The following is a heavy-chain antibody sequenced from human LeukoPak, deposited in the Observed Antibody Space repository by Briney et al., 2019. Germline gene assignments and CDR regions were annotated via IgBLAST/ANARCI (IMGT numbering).Heavy chain of an antibody. V-gene: IGHV3-11*01. CDR1: GFTFSDYY. Sequence: TGGSLRLSCAASGFTFSDYYMSWIRQAPGKGLEWVSYISSSGSTIYYADSVKGRFTISRDNAKNSLYLQMNSLRAEDTAVYYCAKRDSSGWGFDYWGQGTLVTVSS. D-gene: IGHD6-19*01. J-gene: IGHJ4*02. CDR3: AKRDSSGWGFDY. CDR2: ISSSGSTI.